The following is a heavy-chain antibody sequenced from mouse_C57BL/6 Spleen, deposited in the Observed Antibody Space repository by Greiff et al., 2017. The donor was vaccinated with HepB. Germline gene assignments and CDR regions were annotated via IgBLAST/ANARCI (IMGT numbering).Heavy chain of an antibody. CDR3: PYSSALAY. CDR2: IDPENGDT. Sequence: EVQLQQSGAELVRPGASVKLSCTASGFNIKDDYMHWVKQRPEQGLEWIGWIDPENGDTEYASKFQGKATITADPSSNTAYLQLSSLTSEDTAVYYCPYSSALAYWGQGTLVTVSA. J-gene: IGHJ3*01. CDR1: GFNIKDDY. D-gene: IGHD3-2*02. V-gene: IGHV14-4*01.